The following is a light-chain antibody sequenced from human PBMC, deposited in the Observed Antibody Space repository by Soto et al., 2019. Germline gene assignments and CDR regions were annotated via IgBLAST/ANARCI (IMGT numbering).Light chain of an antibody. CDR2: KVS. CDR3: MQGTHWPIT. V-gene: IGKV2-30*02. J-gene: IGKJ5*01. CDR1: QSLVHSDGIAY. Sequence: DVAMTQSPLSLPVTLGQPASISCRSNQSLVHSDGIAYFSWFQQRTGRPPRSLIYKVSNRASGVPARFRGSGSGTDCALKISRVEAEDVAVYYCMQGTHWPITFGQGTRLEIK.